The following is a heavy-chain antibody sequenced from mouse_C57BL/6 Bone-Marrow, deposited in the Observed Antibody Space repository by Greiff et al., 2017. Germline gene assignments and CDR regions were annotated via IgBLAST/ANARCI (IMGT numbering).Heavy chain of an antibody. J-gene: IGHJ2*01. CDR2: IYPSDSET. Sequence: VQLQQPGAELVRPGSSVKLSCKASGYTFTSYWMDWVKQRPGQGLEWIGNIYPSDSETHYNQKFKDKATLTVDKSSSTAYMQISSLTSEDSAVYYCARGDYGSGFDYWGQGTTLTVSA. CDR3: ARGDYGSGFDY. D-gene: IGHD1-1*01. V-gene: IGHV1-61*01. CDR1: GYTFTSYW.